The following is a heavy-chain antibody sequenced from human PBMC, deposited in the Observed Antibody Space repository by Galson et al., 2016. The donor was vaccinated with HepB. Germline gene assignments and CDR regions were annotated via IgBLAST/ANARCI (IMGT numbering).Heavy chain of an antibody. CDR1: GFTFDDHA. CDR3: ARDPGALTGTYQYFDL. D-gene: IGHD1-26*01. CDR2: ITWTRGAP. V-gene: IGHV3-9*01. Sequence: SLRLSCAASGFTFDDHAMHWVPPAPGRGLEWVARITWTRGAPGYAASLGGRFTISRDNATHSLYLHMSRLTAGGSATYYCARDPGALTGTYQYFDLWGRGAPVTVSP. J-gene: IGHJ2*01.